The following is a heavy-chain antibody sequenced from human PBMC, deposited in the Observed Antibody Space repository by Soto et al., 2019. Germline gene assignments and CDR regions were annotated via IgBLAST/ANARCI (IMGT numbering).Heavy chain of an antibody. CDR3: ARGQRRWFDP. CDR1: GGSVSSANNY. V-gene: IGHV4-61*01. J-gene: IGHJ5*02. CDR2: IYNSGST. Sequence: SETLSLTCSVSGGSVSSANNYWSWVRQPPGKGLEWIGYIYNSGSTNYNPSLTRRVTISVDTSKNQFSLKLSSVTAADTAVYYCARGQRRWFDPWGQGTLVTVSS.